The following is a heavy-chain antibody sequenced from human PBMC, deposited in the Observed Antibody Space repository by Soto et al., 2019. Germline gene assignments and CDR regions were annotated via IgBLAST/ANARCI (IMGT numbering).Heavy chain of an antibody. J-gene: IGHJ5*02. Sequence: QVTLKESGPVLVKPTETLTLSCTVSGLSITDSEMGVSWIRQPPGQPLEWLAHIDSSGEKSYRTFLKSRLAISKDTSKSQKVLTMTNMDPADTATYYCARRHLAVAVSPWFDPWGQGIPVTVSS. CDR1: GLSITDSEMG. CDR3: ARRHLAVAVSPWFDP. D-gene: IGHD6-19*01. V-gene: IGHV2-26*01. CDR2: IDSSGEK.